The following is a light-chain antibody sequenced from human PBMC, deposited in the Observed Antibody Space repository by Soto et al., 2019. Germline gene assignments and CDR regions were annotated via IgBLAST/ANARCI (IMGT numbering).Light chain of an antibody. Sequence: DIQMTQSPSTLSASVGDRVTITCRASQTISSWLAWYQQKPGKAPQLLIYTASSLQSGVPSRFSGSGSGTEFTLTISSLQPDDFATYYCQQYNSYSWTFGQGTKVEIK. J-gene: IGKJ1*01. CDR3: QQYNSYSWT. CDR2: TAS. CDR1: QTISSW. V-gene: IGKV1-5*03.